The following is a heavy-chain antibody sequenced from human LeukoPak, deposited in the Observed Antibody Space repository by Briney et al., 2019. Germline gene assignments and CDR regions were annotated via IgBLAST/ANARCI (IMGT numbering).Heavy chain of an antibody. CDR3: AKDAWKRFDY. J-gene: IGHJ4*01. Sequence: GGSLRLSCAASGFIFTSFAMSWVRQAPGKGLECVSGISGSGSTTYYADSVQGGSTISRDNPKHTLYLQMNSLRAEDTPVYYCAKDAWKRFDYWGHGTLVTVSS. D-gene: IGHD1-1*01. CDR1: GFIFTSFA. V-gene: IGHV3-23*01. CDR2: ISGSGSTT.